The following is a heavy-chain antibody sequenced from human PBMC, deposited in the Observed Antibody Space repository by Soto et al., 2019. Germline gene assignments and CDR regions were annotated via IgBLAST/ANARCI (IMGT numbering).Heavy chain of an antibody. CDR2: ISYDGSNK. Sequence: GGSLRLSCAASGFTFSSYAMHWVRQAPGKGLEWVAVISYDGSNKYYADSVKGRFTISRDNSKNTLYLQMNSLRAEDTAVYYFASPGAAVAGPFGSWGQGTLVTVFS. CDR3: ASPGAAVAGPFGS. D-gene: IGHD6-19*01. J-gene: IGHJ4*02. CDR1: GFTFSSYA. V-gene: IGHV3-30-3*01.